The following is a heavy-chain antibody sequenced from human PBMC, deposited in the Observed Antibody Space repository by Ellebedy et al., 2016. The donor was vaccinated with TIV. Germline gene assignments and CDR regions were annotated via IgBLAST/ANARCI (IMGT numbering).Heavy chain of an antibody. D-gene: IGHD6-19*01. CDR3: GRDRDLSGWFDY. J-gene: IGHJ4*02. CDR1: GYTFTGYY. Sequence: ASVKVSCXASGYTFTGYYMHWVRQAPGQGLEWMGWINPNSGGTNYAQKFQGRVTMTRDTSISTAYMELSRLTSDDTAVYYCGRDRDLSGWFDYWGQGTLVTVSS. CDR2: INPNSGGT. V-gene: IGHV1-2*02.